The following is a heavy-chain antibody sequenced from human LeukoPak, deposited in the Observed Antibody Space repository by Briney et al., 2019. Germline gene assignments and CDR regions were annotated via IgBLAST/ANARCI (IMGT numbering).Heavy chain of an antibody. D-gene: IGHD4-17*01. J-gene: IGHJ6*03. CDR2: INPNSGGT. CDR3: ARVKASRSTVTSSYYYYYMDV. V-gene: IGHV1-2*02. Sequence: ASVKVSCKASGYTFTGYYMHWVRQAPGQGLEWMGWINPNSGGTNYAQKFQGRVTMTRDTSISTAYMELSRLRSDDTAVYYCARVKASRSTVTSSYYYYYMDVWGKGTTVTVSS. CDR1: GYTFTGYY.